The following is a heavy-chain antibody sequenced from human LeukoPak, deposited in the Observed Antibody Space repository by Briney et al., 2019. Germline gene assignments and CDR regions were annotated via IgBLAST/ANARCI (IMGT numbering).Heavy chain of an antibody. V-gene: IGHV4-34*01. J-gene: IGHJ4*02. CDR2: INHSGST. D-gene: IGHD5-12*01. CDR1: GGSFSGYY. CDR3: ARTARLRWLQYDY. Sequence: SETLSLTCAVYGGSFSGYYWSWIRQPPGKGLEWIGEINHSGSTNYNPSLKSRVTISVDTSKNQFSLKLSSVTAADTAVYYCARTARLRWLQYDYWGQGTLVTVSS.